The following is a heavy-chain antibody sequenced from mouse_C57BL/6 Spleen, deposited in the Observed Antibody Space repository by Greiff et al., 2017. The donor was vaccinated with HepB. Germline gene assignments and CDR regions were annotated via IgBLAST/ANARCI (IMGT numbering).Heavy chain of an antibody. CDR1: GYTFTSYW. V-gene: IGHV1-64*01. CDR3: ARWGSYFDY. CDR2: IHPNSGST. J-gene: IGHJ2*01. Sequence: VRLQQSGAELVKPGASVKLSCKASGYTFTSYWMHWVKQRPGQGLEWIGMIHPNSGSTNYNEKFKSKATLTVDKSSSTAYMQLSSLTSEDSAVYYCARWGSYFDYWGQGTTLTVSS.